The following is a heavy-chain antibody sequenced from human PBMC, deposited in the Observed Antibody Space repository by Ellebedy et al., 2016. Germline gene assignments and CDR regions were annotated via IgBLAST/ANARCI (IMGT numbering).Heavy chain of an antibody. Sequence: ASVKVSCKASGFTFSSSAVQWVRQARGQPLEWIGWIVLGSGDTNYAPKFQERVTITRDVSTSTAYMELRSLRSEDTGVYYCAADPEYSSSSWFDYWGQGTLVTVSS. CDR2: IVLGSGDT. J-gene: IGHJ4*02. D-gene: IGHD6-6*01. CDR1: GFTFSSSA. CDR3: AADPEYSSSSWFDY. V-gene: IGHV1-58*01.